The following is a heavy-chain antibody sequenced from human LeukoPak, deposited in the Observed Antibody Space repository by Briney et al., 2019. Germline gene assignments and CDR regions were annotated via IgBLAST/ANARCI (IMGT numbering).Heavy chain of an antibody. Sequence: GGSLRLSCAASGFTFSSNWMSWVRQAPGSGLEWVANIKQDGSETYYVDSVEGRFTISRDNAKNSLYLQMNSLRAEDTAVYYCARPAYCGGNCYYFPDYWGQGTLVTVSS. CDR3: ARPAYCGGNCYYFPDY. D-gene: IGHD2-21*02. V-gene: IGHV3-7*01. CDR2: IKQDGSET. J-gene: IGHJ4*02. CDR1: GFTFSSNW.